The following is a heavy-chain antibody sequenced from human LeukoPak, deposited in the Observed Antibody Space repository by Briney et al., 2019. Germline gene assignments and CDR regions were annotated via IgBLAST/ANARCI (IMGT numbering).Heavy chain of an antibody. CDR2: ISYDGSNK. Sequence: GGSLRLSCAASGFTFSSYAMHWVRQAPGKGLEWVAVISYDGSNKYYADSVKGRFTISRDNSKNTLYLQMNSLRAEDTAVYYCAKDASPVVVTANAFDFWGRGTLVTVSS. CDR1: GFTFSSYA. D-gene: IGHD2-21*02. CDR3: AKDASPVVVTANAFDF. V-gene: IGHV3-30*04. J-gene: IGHJ4*02.